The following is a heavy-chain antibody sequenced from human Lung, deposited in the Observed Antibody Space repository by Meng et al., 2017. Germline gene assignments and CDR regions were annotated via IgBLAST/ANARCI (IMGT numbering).Heavy chain of an antibody. J-gene: IGHJ4*02. V-gene: IGHV1-2*06. CDR1: GYNFPDYY. CDR3: ARDEDISAAGKLFGDY. D-gene: IGHD6-13*01. Sequence: QGKLVQSGAGVKKPGASVKVSCKPSGYNFPDYYRHWVRLAPGQGLEWMGHIDPKSGDTRYAQKFQGRVTMTGDTSIGTAYMELTGLRSDDTALYYCARDEDISAAGKLFGDYWGQGTLVTVSS. CDR2: IDPKSGDT.